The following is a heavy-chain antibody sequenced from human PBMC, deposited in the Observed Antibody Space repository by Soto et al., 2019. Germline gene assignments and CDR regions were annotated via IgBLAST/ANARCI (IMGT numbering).Heavy chain of an antibody. Sequence: SETLSLTCTVSGGSISSGGYYWSWILQHRGKGLEWIGYIYYSGSTYYNPSLKSRVTISVDASKNQFSLKLSSATAADTAVYYCARDGSYYYDSSGYYFDYWGQGTLVTVSS. CDR1: GGSISSGGYY. J-gene: IGHJ4*02. CDR2: IYYSGST. CDR3: ARDGSYYYDSSGYYFDY. V-gene: IGHV4-31*03. D-gene: IGHD3-22*01.